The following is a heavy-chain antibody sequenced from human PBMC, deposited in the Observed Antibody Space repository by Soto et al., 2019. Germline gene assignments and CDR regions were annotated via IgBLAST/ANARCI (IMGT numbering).Heavy chain of an antibody. CDR3: ARGEHCSGGSCYWPYDAFDI. V-gene: IGHV3-66*01. D-gene: IGHD2-15*01. CDR1: GFTVSSNY. CDR2: IYSGGST. J-gene: IGHJ3*02. Sequence: EVQLVESGGGLVQPGGSLRLSCAASGFTVSSNYMSWVRQAPGKGLEWVSVIYSGGSTYYADSVKGRFTISRDNSKNTLYLQMNSLRAEDTAVYYCARGEHCSGGSCYWPYDAFDIWGQGTMVTVSS.